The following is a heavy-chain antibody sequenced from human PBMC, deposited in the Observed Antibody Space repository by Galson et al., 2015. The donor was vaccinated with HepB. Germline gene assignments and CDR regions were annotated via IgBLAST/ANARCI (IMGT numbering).Heavy chain of an antibody. CDR3: AKGDYYDSSGYSSRDAFEI. D-gene: IGHD3-22*01. CDR2: ISYDGSNK. CDR1: GFTFSSYG. J-gene: IGHJ3*02. V-gene: IGHV3-30*18. Sequence: SLRLSCAASGFTFSSYGMHWVRQAPGKGLEWVEVISYDGSNKYYADSVKGRFTISRDNSKNTLYLQMNSLRAEDTAVYYCAKGDYYDSSGYSSRDAFEIWGQGTMVTVSS.